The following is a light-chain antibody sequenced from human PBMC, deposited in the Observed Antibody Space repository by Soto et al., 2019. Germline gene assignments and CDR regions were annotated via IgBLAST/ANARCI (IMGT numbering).Light chain of an antibody. Sequence: QSVLTQPASVSGSPGQSITISCTGTSSDVGGYNYVSWYQQHPGKAPKLMIYEVSNRPSGVSNRFSGSKSGNTASLTISGLQAEDEDDYYCSSYTSSNSYVFGTGTKLTVL. V-gene: IGLV2-14*01. J-gene: IGLJ1*01. CDR2: EVS. CDR3: SSYTSSNSYV. CDR1: SSDVGGYNY.